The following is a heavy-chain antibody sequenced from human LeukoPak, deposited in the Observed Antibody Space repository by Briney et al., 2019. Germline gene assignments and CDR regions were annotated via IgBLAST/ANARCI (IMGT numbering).Heavy chain of an antibody. D-gene: IGHD3-10*01. CDR1: GYTFTSYG. CDR2: INAYNGNT. V-gene: IGHV1-18*01. J-gene: IGHJ3*02. CDR3: ARFRTGHTALKLLWFGELGDDAFDI. Sequence: ASVKVSCKASGYTFTSYGISWVRQAPGQGLEWMGWINAYNGNTNYAQKLQGRVTMTTDTSTSTAYMELSSLRSDDTAVYYCARFRTGHTALKLLWFGELGDDAFDIWGQGTMVTVSS.